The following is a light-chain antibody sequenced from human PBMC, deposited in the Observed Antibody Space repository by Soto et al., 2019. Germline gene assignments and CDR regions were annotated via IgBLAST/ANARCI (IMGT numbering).Light chain of an antibody. J-gene: IGKJ5*01. CDR2: DAS. V-gene: IGKV3-11*01. CDR1: RSISSD. CDR3: QHRSNWSIT. Sequence: EVVLTQSPATPSVSPGDSATVSCRSRRSISSDLAWYQQKPGQAPSLLIQDASNRPTAFPARFSGSGSGTASTLTISSLEPVDFAVNYCQHRSNWSITFGHGTLLEIK.